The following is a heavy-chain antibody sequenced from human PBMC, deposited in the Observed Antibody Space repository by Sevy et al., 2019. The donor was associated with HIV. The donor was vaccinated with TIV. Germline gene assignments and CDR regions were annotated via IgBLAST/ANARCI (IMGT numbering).Heavy chain of an antibody. J-gene: IGHJ4*02. CDR3: ARHWGGSYVYYFDY. V-gene: IGHV4-59*08. CDR1: GGSVSTYY. Sequence: SETLSLTCTVSGGSVSTYYWNWIRQPPGKGLEWIGYFHYSGNSNYNPSLKSRVTISVDTSKNQFSLKLSSVTAADTAVYYCARHWGGSYVYYFDYWGQGTLVTVSS. CDR2: FHYSGNS. D-gene: IGHD1-26*01.